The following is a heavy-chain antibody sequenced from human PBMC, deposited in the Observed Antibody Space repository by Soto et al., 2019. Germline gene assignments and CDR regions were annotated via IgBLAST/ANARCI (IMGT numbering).Heavy chain of an antibody. V-gene: IGHV1-69*01. CDR1: GDTFSKYA. J-gene: IGHJ5*02. CDR3: ARGVTTVTTGNWFDP. Sequence: QVQLVQSEAEVKEPGSSVKVSCKASGDTFSKYAISWVRQAPGQGLEWMGGIIPTLGITDFPQKFRGRVTLTADESTSTAYLELSSLTSEDTALYYCARGVTTVTTGNWFDPWGQGTLVTVSS. CDR2: IIPTLGIT. D-gene: IGHD4-17*01.